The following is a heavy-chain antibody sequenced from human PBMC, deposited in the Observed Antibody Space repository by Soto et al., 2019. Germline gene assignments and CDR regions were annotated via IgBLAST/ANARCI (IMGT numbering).Heavy chain of an antibody. Sequence: QVHLVQSGVEVKPPGASVKVSCQTSGYTFFTYDISWVRQAPGQGLEWMGWISTYSGDTKYAQKFQGRVTMTTETSTTTASLELRSLRSDDTAVYYCARHHVPTTSENWFDPWGQGTLVTVSS. D-gene: IGHD5-12*01. J-gene: IGHJ5*02. CDR2: ISTYSGDT. CDR3: ARHHVPTTSENWFDP. CDR1: GYTFFTYD. V-gene: IGHV1-18*01.